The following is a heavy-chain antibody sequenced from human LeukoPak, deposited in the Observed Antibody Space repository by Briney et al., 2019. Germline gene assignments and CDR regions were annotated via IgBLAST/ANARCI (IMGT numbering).Heavy chain of an antibody. V-gene: IGHV4-59*04. J-gene: IGHJ4*02. CDR2: IYYSGST. Sequence: PSETLSFTCTVSGGSISSYYWSWIRQPPGKGLEWIATIYYSGSTFYHPSLESRVTISADTSKNQFSLKLTSVTAADTAVYYCARRAYGIGFDYWGQGIMVTVSS. CDR3: ARRAYGIGFDY. CDR1: GGSISSYY. D-gene: IGHD1-26*01.